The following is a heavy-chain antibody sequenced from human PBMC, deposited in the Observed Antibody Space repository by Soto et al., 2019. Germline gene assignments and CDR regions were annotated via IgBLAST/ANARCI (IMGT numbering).Heavy chain of an antibody. CDR2: ISGDSGRT. D-gene: IGHD2-21*02. J-gene: IGHJ2*01. Sequence: EVQLLEYGGGLVQPEGSVRLSCAASGLTFGNYAMRWVRQAPGKGLEWVSAISGDSGRTYYADSVKGRFTISRDNSKNTLYLQMHTLRAEDTAVYYCAVTPNCGRDCSAASYWYFDIWGRGTLVTVS. V-gene: IGHV3-23*01. CDR1: GLTFGNYA. CDR3: AVTPNCGRDCSAASYWYFDI.